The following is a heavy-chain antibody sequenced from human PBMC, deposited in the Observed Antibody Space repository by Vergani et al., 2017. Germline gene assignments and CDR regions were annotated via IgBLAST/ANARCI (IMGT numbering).Heavy chain of an antibody. V-gene: IGHV1-69*01. Sequence: QVQLVQSGAEVKKPGASVKVSCKASGGPFSSYAISWVRQAPGQGLEWVGGIIPIFGTANYAQKFQGRVTITADESTSTADMELNSLRVEDKAVYYYSRGDITMVRGVIGYYYYYMDVWGKGTTVTVSS. CDR2: IIPIFGTA. CDR3: SRGDITMVRGVIGYYYYYMDV. J-gene: IGHJ6*03. D-gene: IGHD3-10*01. CDR1: GGPFSSYA.